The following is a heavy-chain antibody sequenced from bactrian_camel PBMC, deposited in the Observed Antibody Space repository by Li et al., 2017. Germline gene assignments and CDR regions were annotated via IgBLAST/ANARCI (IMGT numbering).Heavy chain of an antibody. Sequence: HVQLVESGGGLVQTGGSLTVSCAASGFTFSSYAMSWVRQAPGKGLEWVSTIYSDGRNTYYADSVKGRFTISRDNAKNTVYLQMNSLKPEDTAVYYCVAAVPQDFTYWGQGTQVTVS. J-gene: IGHJ6*01. CDR3: VAAVPQDFTY. V-gene: IGHV3S7*01. CDR2: IYSDGRNT. CDR1: GFTFSSYA. D-gene: IGHD7*01.